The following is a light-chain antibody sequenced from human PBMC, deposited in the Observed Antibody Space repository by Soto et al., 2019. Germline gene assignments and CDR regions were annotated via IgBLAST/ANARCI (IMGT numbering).Light chain of an antibody. CDR2: GAS. J-gene: IGKJ4*01. CDR1: QSISTN. CDR3: QQYYDWPLVT. Sequence: IIMSQSPATLSVSQMERVALSVMASQSISTNLAWYQQKPGQAPRLLIYGASTRDTHIPDRFSGTGSETEFTLSVSSLQSEDFAVYYCQQYYDWPLVTFGGGSKVDIK. V-gene: IGKV3-15*01.